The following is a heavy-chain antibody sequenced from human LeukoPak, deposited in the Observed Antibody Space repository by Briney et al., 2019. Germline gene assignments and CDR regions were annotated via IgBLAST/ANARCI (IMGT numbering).Heavy chain of an antibody. Sequence: GGSLRLSCAASGFTFSGFWMYWVRQPPGKGLVWVSRINSDGTTTTYADSVKGRFTISRDNAKNTLFLQMNSLRAEDTAVYYCARGNYYAMDVWGQGTTVTVSS. CDR3: ARGNYYAMDV. J-gene: IGHJ6*02. CDR2: INSDGTTT. V-gene: IGHV3-74*01. CDR1: GFTFSGFW.